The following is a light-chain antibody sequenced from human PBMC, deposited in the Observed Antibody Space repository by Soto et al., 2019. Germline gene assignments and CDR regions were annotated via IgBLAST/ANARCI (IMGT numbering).Light chain of an antibody. J-gene: IGKJ1*01. V-gene: IGKV1-9*01. CDR2: AAS. CDR1: QGISTY. Sequence: DIQLTQSPSFLSASVGDRVTITCRASQGISTYLAWYQQKPGKAPKLLIYAASTLQSGVPSSFSGSVSGAEFTLTISSLQPEDFATYYCQHLNGYPRTFGQGTKVEIK. CDR3: QHLNGYPRT.